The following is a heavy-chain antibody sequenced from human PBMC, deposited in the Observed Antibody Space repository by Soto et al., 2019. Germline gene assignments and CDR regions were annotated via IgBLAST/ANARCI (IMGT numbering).Heavy chain of an antibody. CDR1: GYSFTSYW. V-gene: IGHV5-51*01. Sequence: PGESLKISCKGSGYSFTSYWIGWVRQMPGKGLEWMGIIYPGDSDTRYSPSFQGQVTISADKSISTAYLQWSSLKASDTAMYYCARHGVKTGTSYCSSGMDVWCQGTMGTVS. CDR2: IYPGDSDT. J-gene: IGHJ6*02. CDR3: ARHGVKTGTSYCSSGMDV. D-gene: IGHD1-7*01.